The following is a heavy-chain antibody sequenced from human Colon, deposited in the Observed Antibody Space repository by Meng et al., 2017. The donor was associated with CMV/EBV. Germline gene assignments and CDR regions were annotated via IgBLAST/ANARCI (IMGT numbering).Heavy chain of an antibody. J-gene: IGHJ4*02. CDR2: IQTIAEGGTS. CDR3: TAGNGKSDCDY. Sequence: AGSGFTFANSWMKWVRQAAGEGVGWVGRIQTIAEGGTSSYIAPVKGRFTISRDDSENTAYLQMNSLKTEDTAVYYCTAGNGKSDCDYWGQRTLVTVSS. V-gene: IGHV3-15*07. CDR1: GFTFANSW.